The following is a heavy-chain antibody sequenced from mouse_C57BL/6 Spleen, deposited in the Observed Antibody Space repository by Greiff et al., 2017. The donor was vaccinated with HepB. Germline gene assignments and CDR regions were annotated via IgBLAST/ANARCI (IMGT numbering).Heavy chain of an antibody. CDR2: IWSGGST. J-gene: IGHJ3*01. D-gene: IGHD2-4*01. CDR1: GFSLTSYG. Sequence: QVQLQQSGPGLVQPSQSLSITCTVSGFSLTSYGVHWVRQSPGKGLEWLGVIWSGGSTDYNAALISRLSISKDNSKSQVFFKMNSLQADDTAIYYCASSYYDYEFAYWGQGTLVTVSA. CDR3: ASSYYDYEFAY. V-gene: IGHV2-2*01.